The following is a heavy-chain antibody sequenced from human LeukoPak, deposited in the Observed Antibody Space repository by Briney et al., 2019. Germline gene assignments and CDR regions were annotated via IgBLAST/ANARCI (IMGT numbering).Heavy chain of an antibody. V-gene: IGHV4-30-2*01. D-gene: IGHD2-2*01. CDR3: ARVPTIVVVPAAILSWFDP. CDR1: GGSISSGGYY. Sequence: PSQTLSLTCTVSGGSISSGGYYWSWIRQPPGKGLEWIGYIYHSGSTYYNPSLKSRVTISVDRSKNQFSLKLSSVTAADTAVYYCARVPTIVVVPAAILSWFDPWGQGTLVTVSS. J-gene: IGHJ5*02. CDR2: IYHSGST.